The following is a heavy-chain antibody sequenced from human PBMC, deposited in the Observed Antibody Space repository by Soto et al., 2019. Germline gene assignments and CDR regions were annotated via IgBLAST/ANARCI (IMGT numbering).Heavy chain of an antibody. CDR1: GFTFDDYA. Sequence: GESLKISCAASGFTFDDYAMHWVRQAPGKGLEWVSLISWDGGSTYYADSVKGRFTISRDNSKNSLYLQMNSLRAEDTALYYCAKATSYYDSSGYYFDYWGQGTLVTVSS. V-gene: IGHV3-43D*03. J-gene: IGHJ4*02. CDR3: AKATSYYDSSGYYFDY. D-gene: IGHD3-22*01. CDR2: ISWDGGST.